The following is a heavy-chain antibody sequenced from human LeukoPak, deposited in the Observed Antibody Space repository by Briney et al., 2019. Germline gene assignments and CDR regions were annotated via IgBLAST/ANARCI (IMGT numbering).Heavy chain of an antibody. J-gene: IGHJ4*02. Sequence: ASVKVSCKASGYTFTSYGISWVRQAPGQGLEWMGWISAYNGNTNYAQKLQGRVTMTTDTSTSTAYMELRSLRSDDTAVYYCARTSHDSSGYYYEPPDYWGQGTLVTVSS. V-gene: IGHV1-18*01. D-gene: IGHD3-22*01. CDR2: ISAYNGNT. CDR1: GYTFTSYG. CDR3: ARTSHDSSGYYYEPPDY.